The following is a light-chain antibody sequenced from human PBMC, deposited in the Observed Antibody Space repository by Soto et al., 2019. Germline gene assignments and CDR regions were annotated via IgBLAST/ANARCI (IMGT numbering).Light chain of an antibody. CDR1: SSNIGAGYD. V-gene: IGLV1-40*01. Sequence: QPVLTQPPSVSGAPGQRVTISCTGSSSNIGAGYDVHWYQQLPGTAPKLLIYGNSNRPSGVPDRFSGSKSGTSASLAITKLQAEDEADYYCQSYDSSLSVVFGGGTKATVL. CDR3: QSYDSSLSVV. J-gene: IGLJ2*01. CDR2: GNS.